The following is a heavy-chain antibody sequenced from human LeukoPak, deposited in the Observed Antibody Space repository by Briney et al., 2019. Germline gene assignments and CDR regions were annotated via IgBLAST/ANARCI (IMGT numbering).Heavy chain of an antibody. J-gene: IGHJ4*02. CDR1: GYTFTGYY. CDR3: APEGDSSGYYLHTYVS. V-gene: IGHV1-2*02. CDR2: INPNSDDT. Sequence: ASVKVSCKASGYTFTGYYIHWVRQAPGQGLEWMGWINPNSDDTNYAQKFQGRVTMTRDTSISTAYMELSRLTSDDTAVYYCAPEGDSSGYYLHTYVSWGQGTLVTVSS. D-gene: IGHD3-22*01.